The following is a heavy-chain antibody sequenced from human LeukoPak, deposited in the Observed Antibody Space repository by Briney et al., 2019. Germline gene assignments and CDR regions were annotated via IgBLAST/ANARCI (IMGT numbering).Heavy chain of an antibody. V-gene: IGHV1-18*01. CDR1: GGTFSSYA. CDR2: ISAYNGNT. Sequence: ASVKVSCKASGGTFSSYAISWVRQAPGQGLEWMGWISAYNGNTNYAQKLQGRVTMTTDTSTSTAYMELRSLRSDGTAVYYCARAPVVPAAIHGASPLDGWGQGTLVTVSS. D-gene: IGHD2-2*02. J-gene: IGHJ4*02. CDR3: ARAPVVPAAIHGASPLDG.